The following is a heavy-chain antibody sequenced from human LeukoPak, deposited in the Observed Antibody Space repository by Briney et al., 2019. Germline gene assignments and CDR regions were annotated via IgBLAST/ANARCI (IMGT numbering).Heavy chain of an antibody. Sequence: SETLSLTCAVYGGSFSGYYWSWIRQPPGKGLEWIGEINHSGSTNYNPSLKSRVTISVDTSKNQFSLKLSSVTAADTAEYYCARGGRRRYFDYWGQGTLVTVSS. CDR3: ARGGRRRYFDY. D-gene: IGHD6-25*01. CDR1: GGSFSGYY. J-gene: IGHJ4*02. CDR2: INHSGST. V-gene: IGHV4-34*01.